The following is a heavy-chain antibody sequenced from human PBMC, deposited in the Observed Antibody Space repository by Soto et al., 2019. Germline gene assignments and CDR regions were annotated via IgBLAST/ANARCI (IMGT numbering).Heavy chain of an antibody. CDR3: AKSWGVEIYYYYYAMDV. V-gene: IGHV1-69*06. J-gene: IGHJ6*02. CDR2: IIPLFGTT. Sequence: QVQVVQSGAEVKRPGSSVNVSCKASGGYFNNRQTLNSYPISWVRQAPGQGLEWMGGIIPLFGTTNYAPRFQGRVTITADKATSTTYLELNKVTSDDTAVYYCAKSWGVEIYYYYYAMDVWGQGTTVTVSS. CDR1: GGYFNNRQTLNSYP. D-gene: IGHD3-16*01.